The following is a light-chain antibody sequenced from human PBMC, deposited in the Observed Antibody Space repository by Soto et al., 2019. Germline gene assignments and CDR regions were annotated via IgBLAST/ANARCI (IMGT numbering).Light chain of an antibody. Sequence: EIVLTQSPCTLPLSPGERATLSCRASQSVSSSYLAWYQQQPGQARRLLIYSTSNRATGIPDRFSGSGSGTEFTLTISGLEPEYFAVYYCQQYGSSQTFGQGTKVDIK. V-gene: IGKV3-20*01. CDR3: QQYGSSQT. CDR2: STS. J-gene: IGKJ1*01. CDR1: QSVSSSY.